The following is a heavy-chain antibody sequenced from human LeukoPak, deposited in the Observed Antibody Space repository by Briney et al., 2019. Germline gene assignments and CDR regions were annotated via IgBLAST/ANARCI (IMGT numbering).Heavy chain of an antibody. CDR2: INPNSGGT. V-gene: IGHV1-2*04. CDR1: GYTFTGYY. D-gene: IGHD3-10*01. J-gene: IGHJ5*02. CDR3: ARDYGSGASYNWFDP. Sequence: ASVKVSCKASGYTFTGYYMHWVRQAPGQGLEWMGWINPNSGGTNYAQKFQGWVTMTRDTSISTAYMELSRLRSDDTAVYYCARDYGSGASYNWFDPWGQGTLVTVSS.